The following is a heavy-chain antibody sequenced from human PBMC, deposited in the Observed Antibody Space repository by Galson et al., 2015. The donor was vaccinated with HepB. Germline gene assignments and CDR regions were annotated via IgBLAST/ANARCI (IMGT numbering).Heavy chain of an antibody. CDR1: GFTFSDYY. J-gene: IGHJ5*02. CDR3: ARVADSHYGDHTHFDH. V-gene: IGHV3-11*06. Sequence: SLRLSCAASGFTFSDYYLSWIRQAPGKGLEWLAYISSSTIYTTYADPVKGRFTISRDNVKNSMSLQMNSLRAEDTAVYYCARVADSHYGDHTHFDHWGQGALVTVSS. D-gene: IGHD4-17*01. CDR2: ISSSTIYT.